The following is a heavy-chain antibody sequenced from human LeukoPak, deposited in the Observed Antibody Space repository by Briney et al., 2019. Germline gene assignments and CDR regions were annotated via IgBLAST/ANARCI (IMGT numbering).Heavy chain of an antibody. CDR2: MNPNSGGT. Sequence: ASVKVSCKASGYTFTDYYIHWVRQAPGQGLEWMAWMNPNSGGTRHAQKFQDKVTMTRDTSISTGYMELSSLRSEDTAVYYCARDRSLAYCGGDCYSISSFDYWGQGTLVTVSS. CDR3: ARDRSLAYCGGDCYSISSFDY. J-gene: IGHJ4*02. D-gene: IGHD2-21*02. CDR1: GYTFTDYY. V-gene: IGHV1-2*02.